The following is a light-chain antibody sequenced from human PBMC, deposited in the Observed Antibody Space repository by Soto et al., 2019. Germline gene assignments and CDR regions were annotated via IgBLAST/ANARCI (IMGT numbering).Light chain of an antibody. CDR1: STDIGAYNY. J-gene: IGLJ3*02. CDR3: NAYTTPSNRV. CDR2: EVT. V-gene: IGLV2-14*01. Sequence: QSALTQPASVSGSPGQSITISCTGTSTDIGAYNYVSWYQQHPGKAPKLLIYEVTNRPSGVSNRFSGSKSGNSASLTISGLQAEAEDNYYCNAYTTPSNRVFGAGTKLTVL.